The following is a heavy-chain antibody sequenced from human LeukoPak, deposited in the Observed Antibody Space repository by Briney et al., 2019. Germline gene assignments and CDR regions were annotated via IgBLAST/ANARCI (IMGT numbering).Heavy chain of an antibody. J-gene: IGHJ5*02. Sequence: SETLSLTCAVYGGSFSGYYWSWIHQPPGKGLEWIGEINHSGSTNYNPSLKSRVTISVDTSKNQFSLKLSSVTAADTAVYYCARVCFPLAATQNNWFDPWGQGTLVTVSS. CDR1: GGSFSGYY. D-gene: IGHD2-15*01. CDR2: INHSGST. CDR3: ARVCFPLAATQNNWFDP. V-gene: IGHV4-34*01.